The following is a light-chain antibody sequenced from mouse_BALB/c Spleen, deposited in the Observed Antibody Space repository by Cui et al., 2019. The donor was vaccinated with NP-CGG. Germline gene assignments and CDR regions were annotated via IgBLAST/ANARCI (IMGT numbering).Light chain of an antibody. CDR2: GTI. CDR1: TGAVTTSNY. Sequence: QAVVTQESALNTSPGETVTLTCRSSTGAVTTSNYANWVQEKPDHLFTGLIGGTINRAPGVPARFSGSLIGDKAALTITGAHTEDEAIYFCALWYSNHWVFGGGTKLTVL. V-gene: IGLV1*01. CDR3: ALWYSNHWV. J-gene: IGLJ1*01.